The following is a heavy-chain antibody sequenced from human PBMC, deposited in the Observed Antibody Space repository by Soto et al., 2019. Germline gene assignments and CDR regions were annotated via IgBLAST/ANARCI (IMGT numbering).Heavy chain of an antibody. CDR2: ISAYNGNT. CDR1: GYTFTAYP. V-gene: IGHV1-18*01. D-gene: IGHD2-2*01. J-gene: IGHJ3*02. Sequence: ASVKVSCKASGYTFTAYPGHWVRQAPGQRLEWMGWISAYNGNTNYAQKLQGRVTMTTDTSTSTAYMELRSLRSDDTAVYYCASIGYCSSTSCYDGAFDIWGQGTMVTVSS. CDR3: ASIGYCSSTSCYDGAFDI.